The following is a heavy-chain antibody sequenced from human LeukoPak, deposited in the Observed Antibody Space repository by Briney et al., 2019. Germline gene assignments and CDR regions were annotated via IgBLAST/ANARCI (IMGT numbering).Heavy chain of an antibody. V-gene: IGHV4-59*01. CDR3: ARDVSDCSGGSCYSYFDY. CDR2: IYYSGST. CDR1: GGSISSYY. J-gene: IGHJ4*02. Sequence: PSGTLSLTCTVSGGSISSYYWSWIRQPPGKGLEWIGYIYYSGSTNYNPSLKSRVTISVDTSKNQFSLKLSSVTAADTAVYYCARDVSDCSGGSCYSYFDYWGQGTLVTVSS. D-gene: IGHD2-15*01.